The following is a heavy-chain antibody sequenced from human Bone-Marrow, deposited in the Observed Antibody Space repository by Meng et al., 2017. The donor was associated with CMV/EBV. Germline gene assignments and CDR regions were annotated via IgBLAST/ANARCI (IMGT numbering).Heavy chain of an antibody. CDR2: IYWDDDK. CDR1: GFSRSTSGVG. D-gene: IGHD5-12*01. J-gene: IGHJ4*02. Sequence: QNTLKELGPTLVNPTQTRTLTCPFSGFSRSTSGVGVGWSRQHPGKALELLALIYWDDDKRYSPSLKSRLTITKDTSKNQVVLTMTNMDPVDTATYYCAHSQRGYSGPVDFDYWGQGTLVTVSS. V-gene: IGHV2-5*02. CDR3: AHSQRGYSGPVDFDY.